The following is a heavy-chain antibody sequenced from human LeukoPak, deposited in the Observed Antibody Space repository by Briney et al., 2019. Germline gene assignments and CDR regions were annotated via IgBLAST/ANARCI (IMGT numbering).Heavy chain of an antibody. CDR3: AIQIPNGPLDS. CDR2: VRSSGTT. J-gene: IGHJ5*01. Sequence: SQTLSLTCSVSVGSTSSGGYYWSWIRQYPGKGLEWIGYVRSSGTTYYNPSLKGRVAMSVDTSKNQFSLKLNSVTAADTAIYYCAIQIPNGPLDSWGQGTLVSVSS. D-gene: IGHD1-1*01. CDR1: VGSTSSGGYY. V-gene: IGHV4-31*03.